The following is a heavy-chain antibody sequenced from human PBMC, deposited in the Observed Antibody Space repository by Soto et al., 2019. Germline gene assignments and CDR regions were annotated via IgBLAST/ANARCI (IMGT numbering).Heavy chain of an antibody. CDR1: GFTFSSYS. J-gene: IGHJ3*02. V-gene: IGHV3-21*01. CDR3: ARDLPAVDAFDI. Sequence: GGSLRLSCAASGFTFSSYSMNWVRQAPGKGLEWVSSISSSSSYIYYADSVKGRFTISRDNAKNSLYLQMNSLRAEDTAVYYCARDLPAVDAFDIWGQGTMVTVSS. D-gene: IGHD2-2*01. CDR2: ISSSSSYI.